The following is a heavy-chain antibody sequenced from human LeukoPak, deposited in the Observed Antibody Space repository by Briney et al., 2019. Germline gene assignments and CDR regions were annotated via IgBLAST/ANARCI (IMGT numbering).Heavy chain of an antibody. V-gene: IGHV4-34*01. CDR1: GGSFSGYY. CDR2: INHSGST. D-gene: IGHD1-26*01. Sequence: PSETLSLTCAVYGGSFSGYYWSWIRQPPGKGLEWIGEINHSGSTNHNPSLKSRVTISVDTSKNQFSLKLSSVTAADTAVYYCARLVNPIVGATFGAFDIWGQGTMVTVSS. J-gene: IGHJ3*02. CDR3: ARLVNPIVGATFGAFDI.